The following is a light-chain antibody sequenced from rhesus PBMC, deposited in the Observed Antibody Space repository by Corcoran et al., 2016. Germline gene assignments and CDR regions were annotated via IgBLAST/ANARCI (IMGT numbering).Light chain of an antibody. CDR1: QGISSW. V-gene: IGKV1-19*01. Sequence: DIQMTQSPSSPPASVGDKVTITCHASQGISSWLAWYQQKPGKAPKHLIYYTTSLQSGVPSRICGSGSETDYTITISSLQPEYFATYFCQQYDDLPLTFGGGTKVEVK. J-gene: IGKJ4*01. CDR2: YTT. CDR3: QQYDDLPLT.